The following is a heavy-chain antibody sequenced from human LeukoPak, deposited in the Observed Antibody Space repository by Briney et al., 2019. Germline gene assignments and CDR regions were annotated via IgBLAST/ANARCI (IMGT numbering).Heavy chain of an antibody. D-gene: IGHD3-10*01. J-gene: IGHJ6*03. CDR3: ARGIYGSDPSYYYYYYMDV. CDR1: GGSISSYY. Sequence: SETLSLTCTVSGGSISSYYWSWIRQPDGKGLEWIGRICTSGSTNYNPSLKSRVTMSVDTSKNQFSLKLSSVTAADTAVYYCARGIYGSDPSYYYYYYMDVWGKGTTVTISS. CDR2: ICTSGST. V-gene: IGHV4-4*07.